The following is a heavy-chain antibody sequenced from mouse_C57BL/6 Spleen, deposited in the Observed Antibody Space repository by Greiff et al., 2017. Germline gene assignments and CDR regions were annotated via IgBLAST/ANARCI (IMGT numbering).Heavy chain of an antibody. Sequence: EVQGVESGGDLVKPGGSLKLSCAASGFTFSSYGMSWVRQTPDKRLEWVATISSGGSYTSYPDSVKGRFTISRDNAKNTLYRQMGSPKSEDTAMYYCARERGLRPEGYAMDYWGQGTSVTVSS. CDR3: ARERGLRPEGYAMDY. V-gene: IGHV5-6*01. CDR1: GFTFSSYG. CDR2: ISSGGSYT. J-gene: IGHJ4*01. D-gene: IGHD2-4*01.